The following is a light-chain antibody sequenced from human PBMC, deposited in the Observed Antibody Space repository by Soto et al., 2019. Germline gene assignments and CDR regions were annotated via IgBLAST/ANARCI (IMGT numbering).Light chain of an antibody. J-gene: IGKJ1*01. Sequence: VVMTQSPATLSVSQGERATLSCRANQSVTTNLAWYHQRPGQAPRLLMYSASARTTGFPARFSGSGSGTEFTLTISSLQSEDFGVYYCQQYDYWWTFGQGTKVDIK. CDR1: QSVTTN. CDR3: QQYDYWWT. CDR2: SAS. V-gene: IGKV3-15*01.